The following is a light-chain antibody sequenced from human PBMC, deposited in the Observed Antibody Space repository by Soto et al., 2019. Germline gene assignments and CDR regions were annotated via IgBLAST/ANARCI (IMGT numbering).Light chain of an antibody. J-gene: IGKJ1*01. V-gene: IGKV3-20*01. Sequence: IVLTQSPGTLSLSPGERATLSCRFSQSVSSPYLAWYQQKPGQAPRLLIFGASSRATGIPDRFSGSGSGTDFTLTISRLEPEDFAVYYCQQSHISPRTFGQGTKVDIK. CDR1: QSVSSPY. CDR3: QQSHISPRT. CDR2: GAS.